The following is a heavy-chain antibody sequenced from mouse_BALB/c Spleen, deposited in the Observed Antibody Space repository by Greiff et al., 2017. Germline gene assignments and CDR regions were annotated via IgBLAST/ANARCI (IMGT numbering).Heavy chain of an antibody. Sequence: VKLVESGPGLVAPSQSLSITCTVSGFSLTGYGVNWVRQPPGKGLEWLGMIWGDGSTDYNSALKSRLSISKDNSKSQVFLKMNSLQTDDTARYYCAGIYYYGSSYVDYAMDYWGQGTSVTVSS. CDR1: GFSLTGYG. CDR2: IWGDGST. J-gene: IGHJ4*01. CDR3: AGIYYYGSSYVDYAMDY. V-gene: IGHV2-6-7*01. D-gene: IGHD1-1*01.